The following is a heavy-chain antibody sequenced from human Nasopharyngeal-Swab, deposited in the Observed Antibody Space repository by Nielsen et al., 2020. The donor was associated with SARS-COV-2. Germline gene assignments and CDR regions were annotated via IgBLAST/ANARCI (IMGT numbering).Heavy chain of an antibody. CDR1: GHTFTNYY. CDR3: ARDRRSGDNDAFDI. D-gene: IGHD3-10*01. V-gene: IGHV1-46*01. Sequence: ASVKVSCKASGHTFTNYYIHWVRLAPGQGLEWMGIINPSGGSTSYAQKFQGRVTMTRDTSTSTVYMELSSLRSEDTAVYYCARDRRSGDNDAFDIWGQGTMVTVSS. CDR2: INPSGGST. J-gene: IGHJ3*02.